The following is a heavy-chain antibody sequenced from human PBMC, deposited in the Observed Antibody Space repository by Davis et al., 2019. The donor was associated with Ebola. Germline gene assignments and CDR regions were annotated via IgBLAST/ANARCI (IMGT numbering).Heavy chain of an antibody. J-gene: IGHJ5*02. CDR3: ARHSTTVTTLDWFDP. D-gene: IGHD4-17*01. CDR2: INHSGST. CDR1: GGSISSRSYY. V-gene: IGHV4-39*01. Sequence: SETLSLTCTVSGGSISSRSYYWGWIRQPPGKGLEWIGEINHSGSTNYNPSLKSRVTISVDTSKNQFSLKLSSVTAADTAVYYCARHSTTVTTLDWFDPWGQGTLVTVSS.